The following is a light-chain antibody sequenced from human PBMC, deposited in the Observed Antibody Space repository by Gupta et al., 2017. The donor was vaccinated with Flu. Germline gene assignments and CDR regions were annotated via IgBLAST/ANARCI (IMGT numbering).Light chain of an antibody. CDR3: LLSYNGPRV. J-gene: IGLJ3*02. CDR2: DTT. Sequence: QTVVTQEPSLTVSPAGTVTLSCGSSTGAVTTSHYAYWFQQKPGQAPRTLIYDTTKKHSWTPSRFSGSLPGGKAALTLSGAQADDEADYYCLLSYNGPRVFGGGTKLTVL. CDR1: TGAVTTSHY. V-gene: IGLV7-46*01.